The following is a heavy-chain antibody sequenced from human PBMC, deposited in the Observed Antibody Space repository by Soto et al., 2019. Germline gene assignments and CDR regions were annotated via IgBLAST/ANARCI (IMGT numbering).Heavy chain of an antibody. CDR1: GYTLTELS. V-gene: IGHV1-24*01. Sequence: ASVKVSCKVSGYTLTELSMHWVRQAPGKGLEWMGGFDPEDGETIYAQKFQGRVTMTEDTSTDTAYMELSSLRSEDTAVYYCATASRMSYSGSYHDAFDIWGQGTMVTV. CDR3: ATASRMSYSGSYHDAFDI. D-gene: IGHD1-26*01. CDR2: FDPEDGET. J-gene: IGHJ3*02.